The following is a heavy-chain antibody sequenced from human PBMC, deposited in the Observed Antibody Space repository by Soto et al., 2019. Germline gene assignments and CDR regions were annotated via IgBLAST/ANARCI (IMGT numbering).Heavy chain of an antibody. CDR1: GGSISSGSYS. Sequence: QLQLQESGSGLVKPSQTLSLTSAGSGGSISSGSYSWSWIRQPPGKGLEWIGYIYHSGSTYYNPSLKSRVTISVDRSKNQVSLKLSSVTAADTAVYYCARGMTTVTTFDYWGQGTLVTVSS. D-gene: IGHD4-17*01. J-gene: IGHJ4*02. CDR3: ARGMTTVTTFDY. CDR2: IYHSGST. V-gene: IGHV4-30-2*01.